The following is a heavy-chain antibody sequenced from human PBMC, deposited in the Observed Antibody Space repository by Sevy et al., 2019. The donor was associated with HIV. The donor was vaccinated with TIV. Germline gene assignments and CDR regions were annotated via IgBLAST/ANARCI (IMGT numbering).Heavy chain of an antibody. CDR2: ISAYNGNT. V-gene: IGHV1-18*01. J-gene: IGHJ4*02. Sequence: ASVKVSCKASGYTFTSYGISWVRQAPGQGLEWMGWISAYNGNTNYAQKLQGRVTMTTDTSTSTAYMELRSLRSDDTAVYYCARDSPLPGTAAAGTVDYWGQGTLVTVSS. D-gene: IGHD6-13*01. CDR1: GYTFTSYG. CDR3: ARDSPLPGTAAAGTVDY.